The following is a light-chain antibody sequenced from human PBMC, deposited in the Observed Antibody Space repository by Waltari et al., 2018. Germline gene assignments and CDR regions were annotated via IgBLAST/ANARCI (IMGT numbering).Light chain of an antibody. Sequence: VLTQSPGTLSLSPGERATLSCRASQSVSSSYLAWYQQKPGQAPRLLSYGASSRATGIPDRFSGSGSGTDFTLTISRLEPEDFAVYYCQQYGSSPYTFGQGTKLEIK. V-gene: IGKV3-20*01. CDR3: QQYGSSPYT. CDR2: GAS. J-gene: IGKJ2*01. CDR1: QSVSSSY.